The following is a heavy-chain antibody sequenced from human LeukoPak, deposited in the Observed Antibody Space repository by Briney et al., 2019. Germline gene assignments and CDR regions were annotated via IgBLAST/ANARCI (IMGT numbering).Heavy chain of an antibody. CDR2: ISSSGSTI. CDR3: TRDHLGGTVEFDY. Sequence: QPGGSLRLSCAASGFTFSSYEMNWVRQAPGKGLEWVSYISSSGSTIYYADSVKGRFTISRDNTKNSLYLQMNSLRAEDTAVYYCTRDHLGGTVEFDYWGQGTLVTVSS. V-gene: IGHV3-48*03. D-gene: IGHD1-26*01. J-gene: IGHJ4*02. CDR1: GFTFSSYE.